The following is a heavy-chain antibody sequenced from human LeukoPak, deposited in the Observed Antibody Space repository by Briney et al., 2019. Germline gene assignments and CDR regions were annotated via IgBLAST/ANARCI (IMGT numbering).Heavy chain of an antibody. CDR1: GYTFTGYY. V-gene: IGHV1-2*02. J-gene: IGHJ4*02. CDR3: ARDRVYCSGSSCYVTSVDY. Sequence: ASVKVSCKASGYTFTGYYMHWVRQAPGQGLEWMGWINPKTGDTNYAQKFQDRVTMTGDTSITSASMEMTRLRSDDTAVYYCARDRVYCSGSSCYVTSVDYWGQGTLVTVSS. D-gene: IGHD2-15*01. CDR2: INPKTGDT.